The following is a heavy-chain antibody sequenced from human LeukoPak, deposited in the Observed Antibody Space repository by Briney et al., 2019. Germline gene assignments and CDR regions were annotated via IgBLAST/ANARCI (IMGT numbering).Heavy chain of an antibody. CDR3: ARGPIQQWLYNGMDV. CDR2: IRSRAYGGTT. D-gene: IGHD5-18*01. Sequence: GGSLRLSCTASEFTFGDHAMSWVRQAPGKGLEWVGFIRSRAYGGTTEYAPAVKGRFLILRDDSKSIAYLHMNSLKTEDAAVYYCARGPIQQWLYNGMDVWGQGTTVSVSS. V-gene: IGHV3-49*04. CDR1: EFTFGDHA. J-gene: IGHJ6*02.